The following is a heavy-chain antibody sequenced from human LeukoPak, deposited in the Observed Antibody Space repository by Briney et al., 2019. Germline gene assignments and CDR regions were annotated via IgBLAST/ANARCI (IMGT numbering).Heavy chain of an antibody. J-gene: IGHJ4*02. CDR2: ISSSSSYI. Sequence: GVSLRLSCAASGFTFSSYSMNWVRQAPGKGLEWVSSISSSSSYIYYADSVKGRFTISRDNAKNSLYLQMNSLRAEDTAVYYCARVGDGGTVYWGQGTLVTVSS. CDR1: GFTFSSYS. D-gene: IGHD1-1*01. CDR3: ARVGDGGTVY. V-gene: IGHV3-21*01.